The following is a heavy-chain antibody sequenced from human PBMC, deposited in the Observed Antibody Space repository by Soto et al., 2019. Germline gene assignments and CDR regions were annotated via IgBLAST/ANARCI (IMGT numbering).Heavy chain of an antibody. V-gene: IGHV3-30-3*01. CDR2: TSYDGTNK. Sequence: QVQLVESRGGVVQPGRSLRLSCAGYGFTFSNYAMHWVRQAPGKGLEWVAVTSYDGTNKYYADPVKGRFTISRDNSKSTLYLQMESLRSEDTAMYYCARDPAYQPQYGMDVWGRGTTVTVSS. CDR3: ARDPAYQPQYGMDV. J-gene: IGHJ6*02. CDR1: GFTFSNYA. D-gene: IGHD2-2*01.